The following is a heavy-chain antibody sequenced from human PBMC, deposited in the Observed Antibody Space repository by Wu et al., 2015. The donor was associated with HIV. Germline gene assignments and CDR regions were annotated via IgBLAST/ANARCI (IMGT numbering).Heavy chain of an antibody. CDR2: INPNSGGT. V-gene: IGHV1-2*02. CDR1: GYTFTGYY. D-gene: IGHD3-10*01. CDR3: ARGKTDYYGSGSNGGFDY. J-gene: IGHJ4*02. Sequence: QVQLVQSGAEVKKPGASVKVSCKASGYTFTGYYMHWVRQAPGQGLEWMGWINPNSGGTNYAQKFQGRVTMTRDTSISTAYMELRSLRSDDTAVYYCARGKTDYYGSGSNGGFDYWGQGTLVTVSS.